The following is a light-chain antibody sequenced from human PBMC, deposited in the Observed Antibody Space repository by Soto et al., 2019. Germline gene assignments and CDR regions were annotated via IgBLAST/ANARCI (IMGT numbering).Light chain of an antibody. V-gene: IGKV1-12*01. Sequence: DIQMTQSPSSVSASVGDRLTITCRSSEDISTWLAWYQQKPGKAPKLLIYAASSLQSGVPSRFSGSGSGTDFTLTIRSLQPEDLATYYCQHADSFPLITFGNGKRLEIK. CDR3: QHADSFPLIT. CDR1: EDISTW. J-gene: IGKJ5*01. CDR2: AAS.